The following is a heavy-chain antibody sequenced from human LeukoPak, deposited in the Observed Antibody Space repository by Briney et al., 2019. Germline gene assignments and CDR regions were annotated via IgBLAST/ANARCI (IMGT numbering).Heavy chain of an antibody. Sequence: QTGGSLRLSCAASGFTFSSHALSWVRQAPGKGLEWVSSLSGSGYNTYYADSVKGRFTISRDNSKNTVYLQMNSLRAEDTALYYCARGRTYSGSTADAFDIWGQGTMVTVSS. J-gene: IGHJ3*02. V-gene: IGHV3-23*01. D-gene: IGHD1-26*01. CDR3: ARGRTYSGSTADAFDI. CDR2: LSGSGYNT. CDR1: GFTFSSHA.